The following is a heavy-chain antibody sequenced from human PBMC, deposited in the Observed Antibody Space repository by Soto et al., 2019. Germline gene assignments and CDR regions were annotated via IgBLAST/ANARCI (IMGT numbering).Heavy chain of an antibody. CDR3: ARSAVPIVVVPAARSWFDP. CDR2: INPNSGGT. J-gene: IGHJ5*02. CDR1: GYTFTDYS. Sequence: ASVKVSCKASGYTFTDYSMHWVRQAPGQGLEWMGWINPNSGGTKYAQKFQGWVTMTRDTSISTAYMELSRLRSDDTAVYYCARSAVPIVVVPAARSWFDPWGQGTLVTVSS. D-gene: IGHD2-2*01. V-gene: IGHV1-2*04.